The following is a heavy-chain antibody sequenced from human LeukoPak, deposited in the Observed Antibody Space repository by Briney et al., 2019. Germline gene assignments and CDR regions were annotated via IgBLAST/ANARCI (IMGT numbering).Heavy chain of an antibody. V-gene: IGHV1-18*01. CDR1: GYTFTSYG. J-gene: IGHJ5*02. Sequence: GASVKVSCKASGYTFTSYGISWVRQAPGQGLEWMGWISAYNGNTNYAQKLQGRVTMTTDTSTSTAYMELRSLRSDDTAVYYCARSREIAAAGGSWFDPWGQGTLVTVSS. D-gene: IGHD6-13*01. CDR2: ISAYNGNT. CDR3: ARSREIAAAGGSWFDP.